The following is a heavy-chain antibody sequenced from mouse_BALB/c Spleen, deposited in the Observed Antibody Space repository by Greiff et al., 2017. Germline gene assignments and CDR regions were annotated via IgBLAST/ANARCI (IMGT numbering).Heavy chain of an antibody. CDR2: IYPGGGYT. CDR3: AEGGPYAMDY. Sequence: VQLQESGAELVRPGTSVKISCKASGYTFTNYWLGWVKQRPGHGLEWIGDIYPGGGYTNYNEKFKGKATLTADTSSSTAYMQLSSLTSEDSAVYFCAEGGPYAMDYWGQGTSVTVSS. V-gene: IGHV1-63*02. J-gene: IGHJ4*01. D-gene: IGHD1-1*02. CDR1: GYTFTNYW.